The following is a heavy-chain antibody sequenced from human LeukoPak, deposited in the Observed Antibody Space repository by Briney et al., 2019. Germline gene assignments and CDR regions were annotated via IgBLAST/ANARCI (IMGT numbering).Heavy chain of an antibody. CDR3: ARRRDLYSGSYYPFDY. Sequence: GESLRISCLGSGYTFTNFWIGWVRQMPGKGLEWMATIYPGDSQTRYSPSFQGQVTISADKSINTAYLQWSSLKASDTAMYYCARRRDLYSGSYYPFDYWGQGTLVTVSS. CDR1: GYTFTNFW. CDR2: IYPGDSQT. V-gene: IGHV5-51*01. D-gene: IGHD1-26*01. J-gene: IGHJ4*02.